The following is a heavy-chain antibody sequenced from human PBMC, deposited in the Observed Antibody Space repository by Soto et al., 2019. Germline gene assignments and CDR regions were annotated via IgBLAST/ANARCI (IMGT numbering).Heavy chain of an antibody. CDR3: AREPWLGDFSVAAFDL. Sequence: QVQLVESGGGVVQPGRSLRLSCAVSGFSFRSYGMHWVRQAPGKGLEWVAVIWYDGSNKFYGDSVKGRFAISRDTSKNTLYLQMNSPRVEDTAVYYCAREPWLGDFSVAAFDLWGKGTTVTVSS. J-gene: IGHJ3*01. CDR1: GFSFRSYG. D-gene: IGHD3-10*01. V-gene: IGHV3-33*01. CDR2: IWYDGSNK.